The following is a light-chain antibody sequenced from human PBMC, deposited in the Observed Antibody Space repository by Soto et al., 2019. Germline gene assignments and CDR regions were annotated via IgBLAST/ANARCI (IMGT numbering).Light chain of an antibody. CDR1: QSISIY. CDR3: QQRSNWPPLT. J-gene: IGKJ4*01. CDR2: DAS. Sequence: TQSPATLSLSPGERATLSCRASQSISIYLAWYQQRPGQAPRLLIYDASNRATGIPARFSGSGSGTDFTLTISSLEPEDFAVYYCQQRSNWPPLTFGGGTKVEIK. V-gene: IGKV3-11*01.